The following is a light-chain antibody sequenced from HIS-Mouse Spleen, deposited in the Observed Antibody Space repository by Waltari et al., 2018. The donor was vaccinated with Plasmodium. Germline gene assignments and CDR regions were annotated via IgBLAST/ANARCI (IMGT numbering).Light chain of an antibody. Sequence: SYELTQPPSVSVSPGQTASIPCSGDKLGYKYACWYQQKPGQSPVLVIYQDSKRPSGIPGRFSGSNSGNTATLTISGTQAMDEADYYCQAWDSSTVVFGGGTKLTVL. CDR2: QDS. CDR1: KLGYKY. V-gene: IGLV3-1*01. J-gene: IGLJ2*01. CDR3: QAWDSSTVV.